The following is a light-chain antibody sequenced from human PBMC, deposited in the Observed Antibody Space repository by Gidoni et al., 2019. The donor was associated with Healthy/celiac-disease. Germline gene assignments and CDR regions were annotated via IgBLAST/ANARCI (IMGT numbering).Light chain of an antibody. CDR1: KLGDKY. CDR3: QAWDSSTAKVV. J-gene: IGLJ2*01. V-gene: IGLV3-1*01. CDR2: QDS. Sequence: SYALTQPPPQSLSPGQTASITCSGDKLGDKYACWYHQKPGQSPVLVIYQDSKRPSGIPERFSGSNSGNTATLTISGTQAMDEADYYCQAWDSSTAKVVFGGGTKLTVL.